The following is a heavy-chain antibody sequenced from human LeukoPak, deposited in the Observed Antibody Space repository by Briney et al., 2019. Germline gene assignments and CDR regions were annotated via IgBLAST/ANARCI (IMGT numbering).Heavy chain of an antibody. J-gene: IGHJ4*02. D-gene: IGHD3-22*01. Sequence: GASVRVSCRASGYTFTSYYMHWVRQAPGQGLEWMGIINPSGGSTSYAQKFQGRVTMTRDTSTSTVYMELSSLRSEDTAVYYCARGLAPMIVVVPFDYWGQGTLVTVSS. CDR3: ARGLAPMIVVVPFDY. CDR1: GYTFTSYY. V-gene: IGHV1-46*01. CDR2: INPSGGST.